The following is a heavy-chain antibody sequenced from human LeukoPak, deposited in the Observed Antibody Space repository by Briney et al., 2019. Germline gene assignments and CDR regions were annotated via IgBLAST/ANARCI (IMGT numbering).Heavy chain of an antibody. CDR1: GGSISSSSYY. CDR3: ARDHRYGSGSLDH. Sequence: LSLTCTVSGGSISSSSYYWGWIRQPPGKGLEWISYISSSSTTISYADSVEGRFTISRDNAKSSLYLQMNGLRGEDTAMYYCARDHRYGSGSLDHWGQGILVIVSS. J-gene: IGHJ5*02. V-gene: IGHV3-11*04. D-gene: IGHD3-10*01. CDR2: ISSSSTTI.